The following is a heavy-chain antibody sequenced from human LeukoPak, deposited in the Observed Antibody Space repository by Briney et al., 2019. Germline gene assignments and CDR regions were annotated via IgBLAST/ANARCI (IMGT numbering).Heavy chain of an antibody. J-gene: IGHJ6*02. CDR2: IYSGGST. CDR3: AREREDYDILTGYYYYYGMDV. D-gene: IGHD3-9*01. CDR1: GFTDSSNY. Sequence: GGSLRLSCAASGFTDSSNYMSWVRQAPGKGLEWVSVIYSGGSTYYADSVKGRFTISRDNSKNTLYLQMNSLRAEDTAVYYCAREREDYDILTGYYYYYGMDVWGQGTTVTVSS. V-gene: IGHV3-53*01.